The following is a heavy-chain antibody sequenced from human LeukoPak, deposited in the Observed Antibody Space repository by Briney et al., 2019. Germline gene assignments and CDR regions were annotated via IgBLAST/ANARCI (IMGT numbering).Heavy chain of an antibody. CDR3: ARNVGWFRFDY. CDR1: GVSFSDYW. J-gene: IGHJ4*02. V-gene: IGHV3-7*03. Sequence: GGSLRLSCAASGVSFSDYWMSWVRQAPGKGLEWVANIKEDGSEKYYEDSVKGRFTISRDNAKNSLYLQMNSLRAEDTAVYYCARNVGWFRFDYRGQGTLVTVSS. CDR2: IKEDGSEK. D-gene: IGHD2-15*01.